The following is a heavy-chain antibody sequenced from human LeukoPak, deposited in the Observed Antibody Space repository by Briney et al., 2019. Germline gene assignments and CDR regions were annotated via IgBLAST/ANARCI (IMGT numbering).Heavy chain of an antibody. J-gene: IGHJ4*02. D-gene: IGHD3-22*01. CDR2: IRSKANSYAT. CDR3: TSHYYDSSGYFFTPNDY. Sequence: GGSLRLSCAASGFTFSGSAMHWVRQASGKGLEWVGRIRSKANSYATAYAASVKGRFTISRDDSKNTAYLQMNSLKTEDTAVYYCTSHYYDSSGYFFTPNDYWGQGTLVTVSS. V-gene: IGHV3-73*01. CDR1: GFTFSGSA.